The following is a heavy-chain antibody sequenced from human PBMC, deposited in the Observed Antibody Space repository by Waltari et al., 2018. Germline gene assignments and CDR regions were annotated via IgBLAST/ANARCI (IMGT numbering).Heavy chain of an antibody. CDR2: IIPKFGTA. V-gene: IGHV1-69*01. J-gene: IGHJ4*02. D-gene: IGHD1-1*01. CDR3: ARGGGNDFDY. CDR1: GGTFSSYA. Sequence: QVQLVQSGAEVKKPGSSVKVSCKASGGTFSSYAISWVRQAPGKGLEWMGGIIPKFGTANDAQKVQGRVTVTADECTSTADMELSSLRSEDTAVYYCARGGGNDFDYWGQGTLVTVSS.